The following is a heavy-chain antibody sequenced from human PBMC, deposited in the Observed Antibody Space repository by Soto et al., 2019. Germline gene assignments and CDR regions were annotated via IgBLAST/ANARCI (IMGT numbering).Heavy chain of an antibody. J-gene: IGHJ4*02. Sequence: SETLSLSCAVYGGSFSGYYWSWIRQPPGKGLEWIGEINHSGSTNYNPSLKSRVTISVDTSKNQFSLKLSSVTAADTAVYYCASVRFSSSWYLFHYWGQGTLVTVSS. D-gene: IGHD6-13*01. V-gene: IGHV4-34*01. CDR2: INHSGST. CDR3: ASVRFSSSWYLFHY. CDR1: GGSFSGYY.